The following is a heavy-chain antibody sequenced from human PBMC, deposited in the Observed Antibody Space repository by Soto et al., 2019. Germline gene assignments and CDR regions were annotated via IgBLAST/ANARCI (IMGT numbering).Heavy chain of an antibody. J-gene: IGHJ4*02. Sequence: QVQLQESGPGLVKPSQTLSLTCTVSGGSIGSAGDYWSWIRQRPGKGLEWIGYIHYSGRNYYNPALKSRITISIDTSNNQRPLKLSSVTAADTAVYYRARFVYRDYARGYFDSWGQGTLVTVSS. V-gene: IGHV4-31*03. D-gene: IGHD4-17*01. CDR3: ARFVYRDYARGYFDS. CDR1: GGSIGSAGDY. CDR2: IHYSGRN.